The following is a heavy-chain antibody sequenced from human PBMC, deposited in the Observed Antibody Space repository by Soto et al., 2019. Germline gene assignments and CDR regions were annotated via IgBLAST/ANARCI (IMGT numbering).Heavy chain of an antibody. Sequence: QITLKESGPALVTPTQTLTLTCTFSGFSLSVRTAGIAWIRQPPGKALEWLAVIYWDEDKRYSPSLTNRLTIAKDTARNLVVLTMTNMDPVETGTYYCAHLMLTYVGLVADDAFDFWGPGTMVAVAS. D-gene: IGHD3-16*01. CDR3: AHLMLTYVGLVADDAFDF. CDR2: IYWDEDK. V-gene: IGHV2-5*02. CDR1: GFSLSVRTAG. J-gene: IGHJ3*01.